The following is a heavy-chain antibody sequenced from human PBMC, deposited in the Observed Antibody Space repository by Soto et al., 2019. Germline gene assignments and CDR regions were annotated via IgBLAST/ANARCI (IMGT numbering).Heavy chain of an antibody. J-gene: IGHJ6*02. CDR2: IYHSGST. CDR1: GGSISSGGYS. CDR3: ARHWDYSNANGVVRYYYYYYGMDV. V-gene: IGHV4-30-2*01. D-gene: IGHD4-4*01. Sequence: PSETLSLTCAVSGGSISSGGYSWSWIRQPPGKGLEWIGYIYHSGSTYYNPSLKSRVTISVDRSKNQFSLKLSSVTAADTAVYYCARHWDYSNANGVVRYYYYYYGMDVWGQGTTVTVSS.